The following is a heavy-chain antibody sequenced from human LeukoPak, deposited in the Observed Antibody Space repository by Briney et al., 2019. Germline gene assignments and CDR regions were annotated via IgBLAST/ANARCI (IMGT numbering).Heavy chain of an antibody. CDR3: ARESHGSGRDFDY. J-gene: IGHJ4*02. Sequence: GGSLRLSCAASGFTFSSYSMNWVRQAPGKGLEWVSYISSSTIYYADSVKGRFTISRDNAKNSLYLQMNSLRAEDTAVYYCARESHGSGRDFDYWGQGTLVTVSS. CDR1: GFTFSSYS. D-gene: IGHD3-10*01. V-gene: IGHV3-48*01. CDR2: ISSSTI.